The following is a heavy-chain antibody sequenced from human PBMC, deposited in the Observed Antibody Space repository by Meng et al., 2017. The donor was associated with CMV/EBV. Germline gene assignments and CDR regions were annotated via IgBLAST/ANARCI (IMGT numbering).Heavy chain of an antibody. CDR1: FTFSSYW. V-gene: IGHV3-7*03. CDR3: ARDAPLSYGSGSYYYDY. CDR2: IKQDGSEK. D-gene: IGHD3-10*01. J-gene: IGHJ4*02. Sequence: FTFSSYWMSWVRQAPGKGLEWVANIKQDGSEKYYVDSVKGRFTIPRDNAKNSLYLQMNSLRAEDTAVYYCARDAPLSYGSGSYYYDYWGQGTLVTVSS.